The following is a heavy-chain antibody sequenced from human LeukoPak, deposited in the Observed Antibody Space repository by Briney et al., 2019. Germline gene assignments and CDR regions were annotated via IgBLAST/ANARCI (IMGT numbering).Heavy chain of an antibody. CDR1: GYSFSNYW. D-gene: IGHD5-12*01. Sequence: GESLKISCKGSGYSFSNYWIGWVRQMPGKGLEWMGIIYPGDSDTRYSPSFQGQVTISADKSISTAYLQWSSLKASDTAMYYCARRLYSGYDLNAFDIWGQGTMVTVSS. J-gene: IGHJ3*02. V-gene: IGHV5-51*01. CDR3: ARRLYSGYDLNAFDI. CDR2: IYPGDSDT.